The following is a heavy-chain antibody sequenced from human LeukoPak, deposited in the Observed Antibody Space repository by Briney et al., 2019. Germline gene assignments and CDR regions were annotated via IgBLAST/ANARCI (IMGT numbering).Heavy chain of an antibody. V-gene: IGHV3-74*01. D-gene: IGHD4-17*01. J-gene: IGHJ3*02. CDR3: AKWIHTAVTNAFDI. Sequence: GGSLRLSCEASEFTFSSYWMHWVRQAPGKGLVWVSRINSDGRTTIYADSVKGRFTISRDNAKNSLYLQMNSLRAEDTAVYYCAKWIHTAVTNAFDIWGQGTMVTVSS. CDR1: EFTFSSYW. CDR2: INSDGRTT.